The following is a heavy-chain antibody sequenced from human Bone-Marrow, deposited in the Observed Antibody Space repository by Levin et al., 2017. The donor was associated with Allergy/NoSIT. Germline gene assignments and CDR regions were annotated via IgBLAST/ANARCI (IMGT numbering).Heavy chain of an antibody. D-gene: IGHD3-3*01. CDR2: ISYDGSNK. Sequence: GGSLRLSCAASGFTFSSYAMHWVRQAPGKGLEWVAVISYDGSNKYYADSVKGRFTISRDNSKNTLYLQMNSLRAEDTAVYYCARAELHYTQTGTLGDYWGQGTLVTVSS. V-gene: IGHV3-30*04. CDR1: GFTFSSYA. CDR3: ARAELHYTQTGTLGDY. J-gene: IGHJ4*02.